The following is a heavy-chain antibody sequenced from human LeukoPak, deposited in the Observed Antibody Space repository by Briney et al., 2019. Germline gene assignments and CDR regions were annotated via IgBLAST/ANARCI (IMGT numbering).Heavy chain of an antibody. D-gene: IGHD2-15*01. CDR3: ARESCSGASCYLDY. CDR1: GFTFSSYE. V-gene: IGHV3-48*03. CDR2: ISSSGSTI. Sequence: QPGGSLRLSCAASGFTFSSYEMNWVRQAPGKGLEWVSYISSSGSTIYYADSVKGRFTISRDNAKNSLYLQMNSLRAEDTAVYYCARESCSGASCYLDYWGQGTLVTVSS. J-gene: IGHJ4*02.